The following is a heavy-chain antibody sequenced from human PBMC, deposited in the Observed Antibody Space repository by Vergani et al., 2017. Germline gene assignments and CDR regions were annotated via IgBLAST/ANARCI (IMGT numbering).Heavy chain of an antibody. CDR2: ISSSSSYI. Sequence: EVQLLESGGGLVQPGGSLRLSCAASGFTFSSYAMSWVRQAPGKGLEWVSAISSSSSYIYYADSVKGRFTISRDNAKNSLYLQMNILRAEDTAVYYCARDRRRPLDYYYYGMDVWGQGTTVTVSS. J-gene: IGHJ6*02. D-gene: IGHD6-6*01. CDR1: GFTFSSYA. V-gene: IGHV3-21*01. CDR3: ARDRRRPLDYYYYGMDV.